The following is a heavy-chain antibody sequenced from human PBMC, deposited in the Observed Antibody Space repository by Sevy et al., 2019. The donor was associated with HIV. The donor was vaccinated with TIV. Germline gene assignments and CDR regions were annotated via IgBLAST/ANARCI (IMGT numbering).Heavy chain of an antibody. CDR2: ISACNGNT. CDR1: GYTLTSYG. CDR3: ARDLGGYGGNSIDY. Sequence: ASVKVSCKASGYTLTSYGISWVRQAPGQGLEWMGWISACNGNTNYAQRLQGRVTMTTDTSTSTAYMELRSLRSDDTAVYYCARDLGGYGGNSIDYWGQGSLVTVSS. V-gene: IGHV1-18*01. D-gene: IGHD2-21*02. J-gene: IGHJ4*02.